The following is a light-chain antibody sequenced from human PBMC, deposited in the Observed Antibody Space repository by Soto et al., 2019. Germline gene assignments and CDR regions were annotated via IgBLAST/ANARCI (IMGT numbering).Light chain of an antibody. CDR1: SSNIGNNY. CDR2: DNN. J-gene: IGLJ2*01. CDR3: GTWDSSLSAVV. Sequence: QSVLTQPPSVSAAPGQKVTISRSGGSSNIGNNYVSWYQQLPGTAPKLLMYDNNKRPSGIPDRFSGSKSGTSATLGITGLQAGDEADYYCGTWDSSLSAVVFGGGTKVTVL. V-gene: IGLV1-51*01.